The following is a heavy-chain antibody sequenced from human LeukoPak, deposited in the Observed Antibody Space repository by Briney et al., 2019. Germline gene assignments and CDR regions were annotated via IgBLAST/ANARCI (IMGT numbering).Heavy chain of an antibody. V-gene: IGHV4-34*01. CDR3: ARGSGSYPVIRGRVYFDY. J-gene: IGHJ4*02. CDR1: GGSFSGYY. CDR2: INHSGST. Sequence: PSETLSLTCAVYGGSFSGYYWSWIRQPPGTGLEWIGEINHSGSTNYNPSLKSRVTISVDTSKNQFSLKLSSVTAADTAVYYCARGSGSYPVIRGRVYFDYWGQGALVTVSS. D-gene: IGHD1-26*01.